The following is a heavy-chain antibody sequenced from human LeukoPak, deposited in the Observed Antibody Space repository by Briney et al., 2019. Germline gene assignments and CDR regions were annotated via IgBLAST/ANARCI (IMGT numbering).Heavy chain of an antibody. Sequence: SETLSLTCTVSGGPISSYYWSWLRQPPGKGLEWIGYIYYSGSTNYNPSLKSRVTMSVDTSKNQCSLKLSSVTAADTAVYYCARDRGGSYSFSRYFDYWGQGTLVTVSS. CDR2: IYYSGST. D-gene: IGHD1-26*01. V-gene: IGHV4-59*12. J-gene: IGHJ4*02. CDR1: GGPISSYY. CDR3: ARDRGGSYSFSRYFDY.